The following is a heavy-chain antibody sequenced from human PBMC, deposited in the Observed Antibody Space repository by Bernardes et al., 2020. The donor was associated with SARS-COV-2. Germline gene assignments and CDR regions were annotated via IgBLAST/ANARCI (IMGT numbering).Heavy chain of an antibody. CDR3: ARDCGAAAARTCYYYYGMDV. D-gene: IGHD6-13*01. J-gene: IGHJ6*02. Sequence: GGSLRLSCAASGFTVSSNYISWVRQAPGKGLEWVSVIYSGGSTYYADSVKGRFTISRDNSKNTLYLQMNSLRAEDTAVYYCARDCGAAAARTCYYYYGMDVWGQGTTVTVSS. V-gene: IGHV3-66*02. CDR2: IYSGGST. CDR1: GFTVSSNY.